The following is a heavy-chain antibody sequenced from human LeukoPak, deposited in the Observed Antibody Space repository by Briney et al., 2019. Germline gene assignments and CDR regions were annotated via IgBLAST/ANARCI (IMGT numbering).Heavy chain of an antibody. CDR3: ARDYYDGSGYSFAY. CDR1: GFNFSSYG. V-gene: IGHV3-30*03. J-gene: IGHJ4*02. CDR2: ISYDGSNK. Sequence: GGSLRLSCVASGFNFSSYGMHWVRQAPGKGLEWVAVISYDGSNKYYADSVKGRFTISRDNSKNTLYLQMNSLRAEGTAVYYCARDYYDGSGYSFAYWGRGTLVTVSS. D-gene: IGHD3-22*01.